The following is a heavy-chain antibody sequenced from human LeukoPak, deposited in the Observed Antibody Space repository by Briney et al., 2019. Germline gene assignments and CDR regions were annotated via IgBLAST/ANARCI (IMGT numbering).Heavy chain of an antibody. Sequence: GASVKVSCKASGYTFTGYYMHWVRQAPGQGLEWMGWIKPSSGGTNYAQKFQGRVTMTKDTSIATAYVELRRLRSDDTAVYYCARGSRPVYNLLTGKRYFDYWGQGTLLTVSS. CDR1: GYTFTGYY. D-gene: IGHD3-9*01. CDR2: IKPSSGGT. V-gene: IGHV1-2*02. CDR3: ARGSRPVYNLLTGKRYFDY. J-gene: IGHJ4*02.